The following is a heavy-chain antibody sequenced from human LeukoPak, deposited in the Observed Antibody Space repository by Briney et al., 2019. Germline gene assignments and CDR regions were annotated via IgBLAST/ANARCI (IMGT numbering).Heavy chain of an antibody. CDR3: ARDRDWAFDY. J-gene: IGHJ4*02. D-gene: IGHD3-9*01. Sequence: GRSLRLSCAASGFTFSTYAIHWLRQAPGKGLEGVAVIWYDGSNKYYTDSVKGRFTISRDNSKNTLYLQMDSLRDEDTAVYYCARDRDWAFDYWGQRTLVTVSS. CDR1: GFTFSTYA. V-gene: IGHV3-33*01. CDR2: IWYDGSNK.